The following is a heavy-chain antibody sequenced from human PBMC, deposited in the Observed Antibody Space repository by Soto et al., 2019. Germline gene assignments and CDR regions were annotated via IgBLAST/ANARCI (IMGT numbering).Heavy chain of an antibody. D-gene: IGHD6-13*01. CDR1: GFTFSSFA. J-gene: IGHJ6*02. CDR3: VQDWTGNSCPCMVV. CDR2: ISSSGETT. Sequence: EVKLLESGGGLVQPGGSLRPSCAASGFTFSSFAMTWVRQAPGEGLEWVSSISSSGETTYYSDSVKGRFTISRDISKNMLYLQMTSLRVEDTAVYFCVQDWTGNSCPCMVVWGQGTKVSVSS. V-gene: IGHV3-23*01.